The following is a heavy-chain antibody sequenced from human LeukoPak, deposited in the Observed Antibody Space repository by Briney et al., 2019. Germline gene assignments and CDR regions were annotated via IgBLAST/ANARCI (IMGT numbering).Heavy chain of an antibody. CDR1: GASISSWY. D-gene: IGHD3-22*01. V-gene: IGHV4-59*01. Sequence: SETLSLTCTVSGASISSWYWSWIRQPPGKGLEWIGYIYGSGNTNYNPSLKSRVTMSIDTSKNQFSLMLTSVTAADTAVYYCARGDSSGHPAFDYWGQGTLVTVSS. J-gene: IGHJ4*02. CDR2: IYGSGNT. CDR3: ARGDSSGHPAFDY.